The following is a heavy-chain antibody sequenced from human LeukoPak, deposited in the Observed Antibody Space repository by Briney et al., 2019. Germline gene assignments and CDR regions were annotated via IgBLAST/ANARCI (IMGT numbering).Heavy chain of an antibody. CDR2: ISYDGSNK. CDR3: ASWCSTSCRGGY. V-gene: IGHV3-30-3*01. D-gene: IGHD2-2*01. J-gene: IGHJ4*02. Sequence: PGGSLRLSCAASGFTFSSYAMHWVRQAPGKGLEWVAVISYDGSNKYYADSVKGRFTISRDNSRNTLYLQMNSLRAEDTAVYYCASWCSTSCRGGYWGQGTLVTVSS. CDR1: GFTFSSYA.